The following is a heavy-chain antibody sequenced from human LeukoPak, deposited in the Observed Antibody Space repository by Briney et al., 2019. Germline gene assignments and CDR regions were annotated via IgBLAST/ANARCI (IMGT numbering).Heavy chain of an antibody. CDR3: ARHPGIVVVVAATYGWFDP. CDR2: IYHSGST. CDR1: GYSISSDYY. V-gene: IGHV4-38-2*01. J-gene: IGHJ5*02. Sequence: KPSETLSLTCAVSGYSISSDYYWGWIRQPPGKGLEWIGSIYHSGSTYYNTSLKSRVTVSVDTSKNQFSLKLSSVTAADTAVYYCARHPGIVVVVAATYGWFDPWGQGTLVTVSS. D-gene: IGHD2-15*01.